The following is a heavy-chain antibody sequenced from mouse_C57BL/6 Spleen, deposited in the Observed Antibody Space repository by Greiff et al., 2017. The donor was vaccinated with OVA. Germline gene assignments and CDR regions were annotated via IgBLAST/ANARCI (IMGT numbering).Heavy chain of an antibody. D-gene: IGHD2-4*01. Sequence: QVQLQQSGAELVKPGASVKLSCKASGYTFTSYWMHWVNQRPGRGLEWIGRIDPHSGGTKYTEKFKSKSTLTVDKPSSTCYMQISSLTSEDSAVYYCARSYSDYEAWFAYWGQGTLVTVSA. V-gene: IGHV1-72*01. CDR2: IDPHSGGT. CDR1: GYTFTSYW. J-gene: IGHJ3*01. CDR3: ARSYSDYEAWFAY.